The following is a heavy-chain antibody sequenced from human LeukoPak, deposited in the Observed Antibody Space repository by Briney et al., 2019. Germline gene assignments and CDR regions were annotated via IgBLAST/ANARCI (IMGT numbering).Heavy chain of an antibody. V-gene: IGHV3-23*01. CDR3: ARAESSSWHNFDF. CDR1: GFIFRSYA. D-gene: IGHD6-13*01. CDR2: ITANGDAT. Sequence: GGSLRLSCVGSGFIFRSYAVTWVRQAPGKGLQWVSSITANGDATYYADSVKGRFTISRDNSKNTLYLQMSSLRPEDTAVYYCARAESSSWHNFDFWGQGTLVTVSS. J-gene: IGHJ4*02.